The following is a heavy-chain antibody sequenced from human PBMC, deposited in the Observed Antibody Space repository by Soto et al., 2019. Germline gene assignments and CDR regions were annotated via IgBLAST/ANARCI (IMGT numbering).Heavy chain of an antibody. D-gene: IGHD1-1*01. CDR2: TYYRSRWYN. CDR3: AGTTSHQWYDMGA. Sequence: QVQLQESGPGLVKPSQTLSLTCAISGDRVSSNSAAWNWIRLSPSRGLEWLARTYYRSRWYNDYAVSVISRITVNPDTSKTQLSLHLTSVIPEDPAVYYCAGTTSHQWYDMGAWGKGTTVTVSS. J-gene: IGHJ6*03. CDR1: GDRVSSNSAA. V-gene: IGHV6-1*01.